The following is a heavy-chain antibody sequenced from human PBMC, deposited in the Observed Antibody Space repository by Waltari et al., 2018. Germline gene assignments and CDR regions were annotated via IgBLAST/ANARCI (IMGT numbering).Heavy chain of an antibody. CDR2: ISSDGSIT. D-gene: IGHD1-1*01. Sequence: EVQLVESGGGLVQPGGSLRLSCAASGFPFGNYWMYWVRQAPRKGLVWVSLISSDGSITSYADSVKGRFTISRDNAKNTLYLQMNSLRAEDTAVYYCASQLGVPGYWGQGTLVTVSS. CDR1: GFPFGNYW. CDR3: ASQLGVPGY. V-gene: IGHV3-74*01. J-gene: IGHJ4*02.